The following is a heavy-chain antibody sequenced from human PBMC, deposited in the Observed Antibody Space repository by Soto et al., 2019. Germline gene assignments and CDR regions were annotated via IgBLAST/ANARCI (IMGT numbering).Heavy chain of an antibody. D-gene: IGHD6-19*01. Sequence: ASVKVSCKASGYTFASYDINWVRQATGQGPEWMGWMNPNSGNTGYAQKFQGRVTMTRNTSISTAYMELSSLRSEDTAVYYCARKLSNSSGWYAFDYWGQGTLVTVSS. V-gene: IGHV1-8*01. CDR3: ARKLSNSSGWYAFDY. CDR2: MNPNSGNT. CDR1: GYTFASYD. J-gene: IGHJ4*02.